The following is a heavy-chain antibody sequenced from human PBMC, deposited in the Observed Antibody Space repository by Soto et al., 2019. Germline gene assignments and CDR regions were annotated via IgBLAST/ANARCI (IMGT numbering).Heavy chain of an antibody. D-gene: IGHD3-3*01. CDR2: IYYSGST. V-gene: IGHV4-39*01. J-gene: IGHJ4*02. Sequence: SETLSLTCTVSGGSISSSSYYWGWIRQPPGKGLEWIGSIYYSGSTYYNPSLKSRVTISVDTSKNQFSLKLSSVTAADTAVYYCARQGSGYDPRPDDYWGQGTLVTVSS. CDR3: ARQGSGYDPRPDDY. CDR1: GGSISSSSYY.